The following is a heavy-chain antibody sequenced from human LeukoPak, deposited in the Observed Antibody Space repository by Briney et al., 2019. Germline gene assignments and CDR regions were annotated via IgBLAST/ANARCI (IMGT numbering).Heavy chain of an antibody. CDR2: IWYDGSNK. V-gene: IGHV3-33*01. CDR3: ARDGDDSSGYAGGY. J-gene: IGHJ4*02. CDR1: GFPFSTYG. Sequence: PGGSLLLSCAASGFPFSTYGMHGGRQAPGKGREGVAVIWYDGSNKYYADSVKGRFTISRDNSKNTLYLQMNSLRAEDTAVYYCARDGDDSSGYAGGYWGQGTLVTVSS. D-gene: IGHD3-22*01.